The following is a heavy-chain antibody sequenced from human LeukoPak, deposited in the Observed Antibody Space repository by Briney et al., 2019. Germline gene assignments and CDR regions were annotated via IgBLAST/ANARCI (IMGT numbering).Heavy chain of an antibody. D-gene: IGHD3-9*01. V-gene: IGHV4-59*12. J-gene: IGHJ5*02. CDR3: ARYFDWLLGPNWFDP. Sequence: SETLSLTCTVSGHSISSYYWSWIRQPPGKGLEWIGFIYYSGSTNYNPSLKSRVTISVDTSKNQFSLKLSSVTAADTAVYYCARYFDWLLGPNWFDPWGQGTLVTVSS. CDR2: IYYSGST. CDR1: GHSISSYY.